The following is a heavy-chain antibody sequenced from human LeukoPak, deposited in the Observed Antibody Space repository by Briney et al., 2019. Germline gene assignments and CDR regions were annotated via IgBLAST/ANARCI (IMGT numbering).Heavy chain of an antibody. Sequence: PGGSLRLSCAASGFTFSDYYMSWIRQAPGKGLEWVSYISSSSSYTNYADSVKGRFTISRDNAKNSLYLQMNSLRAGDTAVYYCARGLVGEGEFDPWGQGTLVTVSS. CDR1: GFTFSDYY. V-gene: IGHV3-11*06. CDR3: ARGLVGEGEFDP. CDR2: ISSSSSYT. D-gene: IGHD1-26*01. J-gene: IGHJ5*02.